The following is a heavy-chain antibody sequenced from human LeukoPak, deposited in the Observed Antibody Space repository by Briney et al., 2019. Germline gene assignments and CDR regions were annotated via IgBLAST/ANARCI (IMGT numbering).Heavy chain of an antibody. J-gene: IGHJ4*02. CDR1: GGTFSSYA. CDR2: IIPIFGTA. CDR3: ARVPRSLHYYDSSGYYPN. D-gene: IGHD3-22*01. Sequence: GASVKVSCKASGGTFSSYAISWVRQAPGQGLEWMGRIIPIFGTANYAQKFQGRVTITTDESTSTAYMELSSLRSEDTAVYYCARVPRSLHYYDSSGYYPNWGQGTLVTVSS. V-gene: IGHV1-69*05.